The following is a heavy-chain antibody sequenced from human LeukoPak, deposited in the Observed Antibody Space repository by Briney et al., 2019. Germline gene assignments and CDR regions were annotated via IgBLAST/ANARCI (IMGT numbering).Heavy chain of an antibody. CDR3: SRVSGSQWSPLDY. J-gene: IGHJ4*02. CDR1: GFTFSGHY. CDR2: TRNKGNSYTT. Sequence: GGSLRLSCAASGFTFSGHYMDWVRQAPGKGREWVGRTRNKGNSYTTEYAVSVKGRFTISRDDSKNSLYLHMNSLKTEDTAVYYCSRVSGSQWSPLDYWGQGTLVTVSS. V-gene: IGHV3-72*01. D-gene: IGHD6-25*01.